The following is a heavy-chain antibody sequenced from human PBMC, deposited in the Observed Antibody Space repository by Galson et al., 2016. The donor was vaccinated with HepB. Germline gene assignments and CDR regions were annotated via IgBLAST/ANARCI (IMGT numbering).Heavy chain of an antibody. D-gene: IGHD3-3*01. J-gene: IGHJ4*02. CDR1: GFTFSSYA. V-gene: IGHV3-23*01. Sequence: SLRLSCAASGFTFSSYAMSWVRRAPGKGLEWVSAISASGGSTYYADSVKGRFTISRDNSKNTLYLQMNSLRAEDTAVYYCAKDGGYYDFWSSYYWGFDYWGQGTLVTVSS. CDR2: ISASGGST. CDR3: AKDGGYYDFWSSYYWGFDY.